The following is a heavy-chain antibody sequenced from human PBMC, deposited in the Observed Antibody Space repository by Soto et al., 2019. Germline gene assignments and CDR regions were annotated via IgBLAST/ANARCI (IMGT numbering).Heavy chain of an antibody. CDR3: AKGAIGRLDY. Sequence: DVQLLDSGGGLVQPGRSLRLSCAASGFTFSNYAMSWVRQAPGKGLEWVSTIRASGVTTFYADSARGRFTISRDNSKNTLSWQMNSLTADDTAIYYCAKGAIGRLDYWGQGTLVTVSS. CDR2: IRASGVTT. J-gene: IGHJ4*02. CDR1: GFTFSNYA. V-gene: IGHV3-23*01. D-gene: IGHD1-26*01.